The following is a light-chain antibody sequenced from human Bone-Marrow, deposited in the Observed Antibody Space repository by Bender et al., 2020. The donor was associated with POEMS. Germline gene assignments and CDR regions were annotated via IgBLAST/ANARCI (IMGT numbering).Light chain of an antibody. CDR3: CSYANNYHWL. J-gene: IGLJ3*02. V-gene: IGLV1-44*01. CDR2: INN. CDR1: SSNIGTNP. Sequence: QSVLTQPPSASGTPGQRVTISCSGSSSNIGTNPVNWYQQLPGTAPKLLIYINNQRPSGVPDRFSGSKSGTSASLAISGLQSEDEADYYCCSYANNYHWLFGGGTKLTVL.